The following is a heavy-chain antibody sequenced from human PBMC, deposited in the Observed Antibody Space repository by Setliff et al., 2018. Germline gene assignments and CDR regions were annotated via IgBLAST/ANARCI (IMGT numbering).Heavy chain of an antibody. CDR3: ARVFPMVGATERRAFDI. Sequence: LSLTCAVYGGSFSGYYWSWIRQPPGKGLEWIGEINHSGSTNYNPSLKSRVTISVDTSKNQFSLKLSSVTAADTAVYYCARVFPMVGATERRAFDIWGQGTVVTVSS. CDR2: INHSGST. V-gene: IGHV4-34*01. D-gene: IGHD1-26*01. J-gene: IGHJ3*02. CDR1: GGSFSGYY.